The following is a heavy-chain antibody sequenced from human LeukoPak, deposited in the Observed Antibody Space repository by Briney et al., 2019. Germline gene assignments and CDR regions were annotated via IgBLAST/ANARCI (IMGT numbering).Heavy chain of an antibody. D-gene: IGHD3-10*01. J-gene: IGHJ4*02. CDR1: GGPISSSSYY. CDR3: ARGYGSGSYYR. Sequence: SGPLSFTCPVSGGPISSSSYYWGWIRQPPGKGLEWIGSIYYSGSTYYNPSLKSRVTISVDTSKNQFSLKLSSVTAADTAVYYCARGYGSGSYYRWGQGTLVTVSS. V-gene: IGHV4-39*07. CDR2: IYYSGST.